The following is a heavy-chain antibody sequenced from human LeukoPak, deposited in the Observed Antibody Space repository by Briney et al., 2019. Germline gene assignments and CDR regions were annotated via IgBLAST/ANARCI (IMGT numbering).Heavy chain of an antibody. J-gene: IGHJ6*03. CDR3: AREPMTYYGDYLRDYYYYYMDV. CDR2: INWNGGST. CDR1: GFTFDDYG. Sequence: GGSLRLSCAASGFTFDDYGMSWVRQAPGKGLEWVSGINWNGGSTGYADSVKGRFTISRDNAKNSLYLQMNSLRAEDTAVYYCAREPMTYYGDYLRDYYYYYMDVWGKGTTVTISS. V-gene: IGHV3-20*04. D-gene: IGHD4-17*01.